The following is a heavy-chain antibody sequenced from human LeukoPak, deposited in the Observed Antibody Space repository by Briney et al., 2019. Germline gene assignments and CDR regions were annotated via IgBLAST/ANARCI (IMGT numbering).Heavy chain of an antibody. CDR2: ISSSGSTI. D-gene: IGHD2-15*01. Sequence: PGGSLRLSCAASGFTFSSYSMNWVRQAPGKGLEWVSYISSSGSTIYYADSAKGRFTISRDNAKNSLYLQMNSLRAEDTAVYYCARVGLVSNYWGQGTLVTVSS. CDR1: GFTFSSYS. V-gene: IGHV3-48*01. J-gene: IGHJ4*02. CDR3: ARVGLVSNY.